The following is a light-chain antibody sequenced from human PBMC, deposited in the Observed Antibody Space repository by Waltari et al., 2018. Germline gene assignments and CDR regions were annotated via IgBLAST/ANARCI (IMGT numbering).Light chain of an antibody. J-gene: IGKJ5*01. CDR2: GAS. CDR1: QDISSH. Sequence: DIQLTQSPSFLAASVGDRVTITYRASQDISSHLAWYQKNPGKAAKLLVYGASTLGSWVPSGFSGGGSGTEFNRTISSLQPEDFATYYCQQLNSYPITFGQGTRLEIK. CDR3: QQLNSYPIT. V-gene: IGKV1-9*01.